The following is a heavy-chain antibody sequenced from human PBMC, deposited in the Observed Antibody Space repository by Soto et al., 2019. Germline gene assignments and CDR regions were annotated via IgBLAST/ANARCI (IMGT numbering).Heavy chain of an antibody. CDR1: GDIVSSNSAA. Sequence: SQTLSLTCAISGDIVSSNSAAWNWIRQSPSRGLEWLGRTYYRSKWYNDYAVSVKSRITINPDTSKNQFSLQLNSVTPEDTAVYYCARDPSYDFWSGFQGDYYYYYGMAVWGQGTTVTVSS. CDR3: ARDPSYDFWSGFQGDYYYYYGMAV. D-gene: IGHD3-3*01. CDR2: TYYRSKWYN. J-gene: IGHJ6*02. V-gene: IGHV6-1*01.